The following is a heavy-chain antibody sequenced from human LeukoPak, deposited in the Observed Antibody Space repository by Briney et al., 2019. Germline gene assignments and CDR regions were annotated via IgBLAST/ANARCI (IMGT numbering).Heavy chain of an antibody. V-gene: IGHV4-34*01. CDR1: GGSFSGYY. CDR3: AAKIVGATYFDY. D-gene: IGHD1-26*01. CDR2: INHSGST. J-gene: IGHJ4*02. Sequence: SETLSLTCAVYGGSFSGYYWSWIRQPPGKGLEWIGEINHSGSTNYNPSLKSRVTISVDTSKNQFALKLSSVTAADTAVYYCAAKIVGATYFDYWGQGTLVTVSS.